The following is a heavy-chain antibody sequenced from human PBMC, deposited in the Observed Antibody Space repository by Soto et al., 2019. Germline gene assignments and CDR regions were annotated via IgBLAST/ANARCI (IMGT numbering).Heavy chain of an antibody. V-gene: IGHV4-59*01. CDR2: IYYSGST. Sequence: SETLSLTCTVSGGSISSYYWSWIRQPPGKGLEWIGYIYYSGSTNYNPSLKSRVTISVDTSKNQFSLKLSSVTAADTAVYYCARESPHSNWFDPWGQGTLVTVSS. CDR1: GGSISSYY. J-gene: IGHJ5*02. CDR3: ARESPHSNWFDP.